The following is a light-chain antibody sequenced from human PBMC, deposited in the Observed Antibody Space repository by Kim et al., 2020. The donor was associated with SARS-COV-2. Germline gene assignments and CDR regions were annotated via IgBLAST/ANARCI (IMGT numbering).Light chain of an antibody. Sequence: SYELTQPPSVSVAPGKTARITFGGNNIGSKSVHWYQQKPGQAPVLVIYYDSDRPSGIPERFSGSNSGNTATLTISRVEAGDEVDYYCQVWDSSSDHPRWVFGGGTKLTVL. J-gene: IGLJ3*02. CDR1: NIGSKS. CDR2: YDS. CDR3: QVWDSSSDHPRWV. V-gene: IGLV3-21*04.